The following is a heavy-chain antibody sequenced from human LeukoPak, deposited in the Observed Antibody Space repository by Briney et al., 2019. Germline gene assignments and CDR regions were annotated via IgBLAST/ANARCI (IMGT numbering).Heavy chain of an antibody. J-gene: IGHJ4*02. CDR1: GGSITSGSYH. CDR3: ARDRDGYAYSFDY. D-gene: IGHD5-24*01. Sequence: SETLSLTCTVSGGSITSGSYHWGWIRQSPGKGLEWIGNTYYTGSAYYRPSLQSRVSISVDTSKKEFSLKQTSVTAADTAVYYCARDRDGYAYSFDYWGQGTLVTVSS. V-gene: IGHV4-39*02. CDR2: TYYTGSA.